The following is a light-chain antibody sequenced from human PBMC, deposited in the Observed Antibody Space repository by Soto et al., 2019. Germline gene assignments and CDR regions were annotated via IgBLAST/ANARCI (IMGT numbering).Light chain of an antibody. V-gene: IGKV3-11*01. CDR1: QSVSIY. CDR3: QQGISWPLT. J-gene: IGKJ4*01. CDR2: DTS. Sequence: EIVLTQSPATLSVSPGERATLSCRASQSVSIYLAWYQQKPGQAPRLFISDTSNRDAGIPARFSGSGSGTDFTLTISSLEPEDFGVYYCQQGISWPLTFGGGTKVELK.